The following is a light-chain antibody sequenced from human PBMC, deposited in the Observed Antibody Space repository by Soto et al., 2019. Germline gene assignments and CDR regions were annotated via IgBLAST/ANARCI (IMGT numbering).Light chain of an antibody. Sequence: QSALTQPPSASGSPGQSVTISCTGTSSDVGDYNYVSWYQQHPGKAPKFIIYEVTKRPSGVPDRFSGSKSGNTASLTVSGLQAEDEADYYCSSYAGNNHVVFGGGTKLTVL. J-gene: IGLJ3*02. CDR3: SSYAGNNHVV. CDR2: EVT. CDR1: SSDVGDYNY. V-gene: IGLV2-8*01.